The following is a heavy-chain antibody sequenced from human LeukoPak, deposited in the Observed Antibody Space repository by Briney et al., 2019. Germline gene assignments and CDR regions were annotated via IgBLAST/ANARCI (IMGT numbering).Heavy chain of an antibody. V-gene: IGHV1-2*06. Sequence: ASVKVSCKASGYTFTGYYMHWVRQAPGQGLGWMGRINPNSGGTNYAQKFQGRVTMTRDTSISTAYMELSRLRSDDTAVYYCASSHYYDSSGYYLAYYFDYWGQGTLVTVSS. CDR3: ASSHYYDSSGYYLAYYFDY. D-gene: IGHD3-22*01. CDR1: GYTFTGYY. CDR2: INPNSGGT. J-gene: IGHJ4*02.